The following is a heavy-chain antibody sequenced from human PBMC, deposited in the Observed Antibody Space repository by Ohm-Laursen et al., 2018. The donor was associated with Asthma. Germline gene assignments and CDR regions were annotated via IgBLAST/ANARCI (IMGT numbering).Heavy chain of an antibody. CDR3: ARADCGSTSCYDY. CDR1: GGIISNYG. J-gene: IGHJ4*02. Sequence: ASVKVSCKASGGIISNYGISWVRQAPGQGLEWMGGIIPIFGATDSAQKFQGRITMTRDTSTSTVYMELSSLRSEDTAVYYCARADCGSTSCYDYWGQGTLVTVSS. D-gene: IGHD2-2*01. CDR2: IIPIFGAT. V-gene: IGHV1-69*05.